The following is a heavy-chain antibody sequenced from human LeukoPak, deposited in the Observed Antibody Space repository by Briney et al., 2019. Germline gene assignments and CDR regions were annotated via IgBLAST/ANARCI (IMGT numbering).Heavy chain of an antibody. V-gene: IGHV1-69*13. D-gene: IGHD2-2*01. CDR2: IILIFGTA. Sequence: GAAVTVSCKASGGTFSRYAISWVRQAPGQGLEWMGGIILIFGTANYAQKFQGRVTITADEPTSTAYIELSNLRSEDTAVYYCPRGGSHHRSYCSSTSCHFDYWLRGTLVSVSS. CDR1: GGTFSRYA. J-gene: IGHJ4*02. CDR3: PRGGSHHRSYCSSTSCHFDY.